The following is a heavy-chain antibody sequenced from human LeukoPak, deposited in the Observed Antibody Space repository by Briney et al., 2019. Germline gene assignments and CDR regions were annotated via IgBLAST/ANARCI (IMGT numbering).Heavy chain of an antibody. D-gene: IGHD5-18*01. CDR2: VNSDSGGT. CDR3: ARDSTAMTGLNMDV. CDR1: GYTFTDYH. V-gene: IGHV1-2*02. J-gene: IGHJ6*02. Sequence: ASVKVSCKASGYTFTDYHIHWVRQAPGEGLEWMGWVNSDSGGTNYAQKFQGRVTMTRDTSITIAYMELSSLRSDDAAIYYCARDSTAMTGLNMDVWGQGTTLTVSS.